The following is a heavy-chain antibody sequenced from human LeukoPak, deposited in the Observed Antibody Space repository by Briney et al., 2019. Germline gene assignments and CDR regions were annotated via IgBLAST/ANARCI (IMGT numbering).Heavy chain of an antibody. J-gene: IGHJ4*02. CDR2: ISPYNGNT. D-gene: IGHD1-26*01. CDR3: AREESIGSYQFLHDY. V-gene: IGHV1-18*01. Sequence: GASVKVSCKASGYTFIRCGITWVRQAPGQGLEWMAWISPYNGNTKYAQKFQGRVTMTTDTSTSTAYMELRSLTSDDTAVYYCAREESIGSYQFLHDYWGQGTLVTVSS. CDR1: GYTFIRCG.